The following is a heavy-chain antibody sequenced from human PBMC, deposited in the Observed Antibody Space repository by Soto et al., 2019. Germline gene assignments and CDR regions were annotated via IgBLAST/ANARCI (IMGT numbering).Heavy chain of an antibody. V-gene: IGHV3-48*03. CDR2: ISSSGSTI. CDR1: GFTFSSYE. D-gene: IGHD2-8*01. CDR3: ARESSIVNGAFGI. Sequence: EVQLVESGGGLVQPGGSLRLSCAASGFTFSSYEMIWVRQAPGKGLEWVSYISSSGSTIYYADSVKGRFTISRDNAKKTLYLQMNSLRAEVTAVYYCARESSIVNGAFGIWGQGTMVTVS. J-gene: IGHJ3*02.